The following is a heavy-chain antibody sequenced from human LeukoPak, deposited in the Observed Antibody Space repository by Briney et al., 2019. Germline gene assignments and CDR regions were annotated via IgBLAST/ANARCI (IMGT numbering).Heavy chain of an antibody. CDR1: GYVFTAYH. CDR3: ATFTGTTAF. D-gene: IGHD1-7*01. V-gene: IGHV1-2*02. Sequence: ASVKVSCKASGYVFTAYHIHWVRQAPGQGLELVGWINPNTGGANYAQKFQGRVTMTRDTSIATAYIDLSRLTSDDTALYFCATFTGTTAFWGQGTLVAVSS. CDR2: INPNTGGA. J-gene: IGHJ4*02.